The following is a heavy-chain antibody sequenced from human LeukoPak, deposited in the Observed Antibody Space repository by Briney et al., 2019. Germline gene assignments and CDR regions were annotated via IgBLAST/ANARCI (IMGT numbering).Heavy chain of an antibody. CDR1: GYTFTSHY. V-gene: IGHV1-46*01. D-gene: IGHD4-23*01. CDR3: ARVTDYGGNSGRAFDI. J-gene: IGHJ3*02. CDR2: INPSGGST. Sequence: ASVKVSCKASGYTFTSHYMHWVRQAPGQGLEWMGIINPSGGSTRYAQKFQGRVTMTRDTSTSTVYMELSSLRSEDTAVYYCARVTDYGGNSGRAFDIWGRGTRVTLSS.